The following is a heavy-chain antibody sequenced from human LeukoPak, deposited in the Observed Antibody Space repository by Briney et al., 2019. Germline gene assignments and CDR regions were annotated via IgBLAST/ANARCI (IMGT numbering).Heavy chain of an antibody. D-gene: IGHD1-7*01. CDR1: GYTFTNYG. V-gene: IGHV1-18*01. J-gene: IGHJ4*02. CDR3: ARDQGGNWNSNFDY. Sequence: ASVKVSCKASGYTFTNYGISWVRQAPGQGLEWMGWISAYNGNTNYAQKLQGRVTVTTDTSTSTAYMELRSLRSDDAAVYYCARDQGGNWNSNFDYWGQGTLVTVSS. CDR2: ISAYNGNT.